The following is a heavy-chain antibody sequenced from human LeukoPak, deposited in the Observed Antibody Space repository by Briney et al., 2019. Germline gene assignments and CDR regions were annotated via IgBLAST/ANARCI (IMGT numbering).Heavy chain of an antibody. J-gene: IGHJ4*02. CDR1: GGSFSSYY. CDR2: IYYSGST. Sequence: SETLSLACAVSGGSFSSYYWSWIRQPPGKGLEWIGYIYYSGSTYYNPSLKSRVTISVDTSKNQFSLKLNSVTAADTAVYYCARAGSGYDYFFGYWGEGSLVTDSS. CDR3: ARAGSGYDYFFGY. V-gene: IGHV4-59*12. D-gene: IGHD5-12*01.